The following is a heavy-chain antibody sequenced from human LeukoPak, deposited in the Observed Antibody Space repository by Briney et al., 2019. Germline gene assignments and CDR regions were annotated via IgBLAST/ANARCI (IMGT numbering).Heavy chain of an antibody. V-gene: IGHV3-15*01. CDR2: SKSKTEGETT. CDR3: TTDGGLTTVTTYADFDY. D-gene: IGHD4-17*01. CDR1: GFSFNNAW. J-gene: IGHJ4*02. Sequence: GGSLILSCSASGFSFNNAWMSWVRQAPGKGLEWGGRSKSKTEGETTDYAAPMKGRFTIYRDDSKNTLTLQITGLKPEDTGVYYCTTDGGLTTVTTYADFDYWGQGTLVTVPS.